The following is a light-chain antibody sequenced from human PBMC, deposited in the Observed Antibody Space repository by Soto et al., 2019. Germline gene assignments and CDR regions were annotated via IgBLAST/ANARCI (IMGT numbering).Light chain of an antibody. CDR2: GNS. CDR3: RSYDSSMSGSV. J-gene: IGLJ2*01. V-gene: IGLV1-40*01. Sequence: QSVLTQPPSVSGAPGQRVTISCTGTSSNIGAGYDVPWYQQHPGTAPKLIIYGNSNRPSGVPDRFSGSKSGTTASLAITGLQAADEADYYCRSYDSSMSGSVFGGGTKVTVL. CDR1: SSNIGAGYD.